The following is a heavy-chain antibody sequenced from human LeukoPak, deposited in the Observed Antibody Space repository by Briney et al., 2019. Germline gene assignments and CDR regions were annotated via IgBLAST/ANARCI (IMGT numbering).Heavy chain of an antibody. D-gene: IGHD2/OR15-2a*01. Sequence: SETLSLTCTVSGGSINSYYWSWIRQPPGKGLEWIGYIYHTGSASYNPSFKSRVTLSVDTPKNQFSLRLSSVTAADTALYYCARGSTLGATDLDSWGQGTLVTVSS. CDR2: IYHTGSA. V-gene: IGHV4-59*01. J-gene: IGHJ4*02. CDR1: GGSINSYY. CDR3: ARGSTLGATDLDS.